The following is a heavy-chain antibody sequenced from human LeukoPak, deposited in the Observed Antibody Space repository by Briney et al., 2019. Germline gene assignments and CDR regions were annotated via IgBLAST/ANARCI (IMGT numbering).Heavy chain of an antibody. D-gene: IGHD3-10*01. CDR1: GGSFSGYY. J-gene: IGHJ6*03. V-gene: IGHV4-34*01. Sequence: SETLSLTCAVYGGSFSGYYWSWIRQPPGKGLEWIGEINHSGSTNYNPSLKGRVTISVDTSKNQFSLKLSSVTAADTAVYYRARGSGSGSYYIRYYYMDVWGKGTTVTVSS. CDR2: INHSGST. CDR3: ARGSGSGSYYIRYYYMDV.